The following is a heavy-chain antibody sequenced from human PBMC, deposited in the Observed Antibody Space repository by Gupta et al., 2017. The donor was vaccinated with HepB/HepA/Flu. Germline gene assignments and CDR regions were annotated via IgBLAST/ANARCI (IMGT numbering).Heavy chain of an antibody. CDR3: AKWGTIRHEGGVVSYYYYGMDV. Sequence: VRQAPGKGLEWVSGISWNSGSIGYADSVKGRFTISRDNAKNSLYLQMNSLRAEDTALYYCAKWGTIRHEGGVVSYYYYGMDVWGQGTTVTVSS. J-gene: IGHJ6*02. D-gene: IGHD3-3*01. CDR2: ISWNSGSI. V-gene: IGHV3-9*01.